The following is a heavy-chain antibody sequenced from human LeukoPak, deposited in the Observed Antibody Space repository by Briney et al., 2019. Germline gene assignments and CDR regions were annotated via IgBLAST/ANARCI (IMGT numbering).Heavy chain of an antibody. CDR2: INPSGGST. Sequence: GASVKVSCKASGYTFTSYYMHWVRQAPGQGLEWMGIINPSGGSTSYAQKFQGRVTITAGESTSTAYMELSSLRSEDTAVYYCASSIGGGNSFFYGREFQHWGQGTLVTVSS. J-gene: IGHJ1*01. V-gene: IGHV1-46*01. CDR3: ASSIGGGNSFFYGREFQH. CDR1: GYTFTSYY. D-gene: IGHD4-23*01.